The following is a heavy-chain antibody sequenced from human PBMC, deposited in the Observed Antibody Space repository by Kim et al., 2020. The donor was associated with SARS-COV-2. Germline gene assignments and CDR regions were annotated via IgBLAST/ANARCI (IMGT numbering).Heavy chain of an antibody. CDR1: GGSISSGGYY. J-gene: IGHJ4*02. Sequence: SETLSLTCTVSGGSISSGGYYWSWIRQHPGKGLEWIGYIYYSGSTYYNPSLKSRVTISVDTSKNQFSLKLSSVTAADTAVYYCARSSGEYYYGSGPDYWGQGTLVTVSS. V-gene: IGHV4-31*03. CDR2: IYYSGST. D-gene: IGHD3-10*01. CDR3: ARSSGEYYYGSGPDY.